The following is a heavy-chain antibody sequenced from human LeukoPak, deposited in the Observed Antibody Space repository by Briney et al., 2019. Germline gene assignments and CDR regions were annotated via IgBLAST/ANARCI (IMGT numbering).Heavy chain of an antibody. J-gene: IGHJ3*02. D-gene: IGHD3-22*01. CDR2: IYYTGST. CDR3: TRAKGYYDSSGYYKAHAFDI. CDR1: GGSISSFY. Sequence: SETLSLTCTVSGGSISSFYWSWIRQLPGKGPECIGYIYYTGSTNYNPSLKSRVTISVDTSKNQFSLKLSSVTAADTAVYYCTRAKGYYDSSGYYKAHAFDIWGQGTMVTVSS. V-gene: IGHV4-59*01.